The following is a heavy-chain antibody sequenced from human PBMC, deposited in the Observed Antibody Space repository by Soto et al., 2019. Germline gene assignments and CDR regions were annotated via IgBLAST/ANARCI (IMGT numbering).Heavy chain of an antibody. CDR2: IIPIFGTA. D-gene: IGHD6-13*01. CDR1: GCTFSSYA. V-gene: IGHV1-69*01. CDR3: ARDADSSSWSSNWFDP. J-gene: IGHJ5*02. Sequence: SVKVSCKASGCTFSSYAISWVRQAPVQGLDWMGGIIPIFGTANYAQKFQGIVTITADESTSTACMELSSLRSEDTAVYYCARDADSSSWSSNWFDPWGQGTLVTVSS.